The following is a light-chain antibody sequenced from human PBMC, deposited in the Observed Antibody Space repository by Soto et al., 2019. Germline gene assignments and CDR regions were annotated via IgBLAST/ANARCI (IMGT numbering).Light chain of an antibody. CDR1: QSVSSSY. CDR2: GTS. Sequence: EIVLTQSPGTLSLSPGERATLSCRASQSVSSSYLAWYQQKPGQAPRLLISGTSSRATGIPDRFSGGVSGTDFTLTISILEPEDFAVYFCQQYDSSPITFGGGTKVEIK. V-gene: IGKV3-20*01. CDR3: QQYDSSPIT. J-gene: IGKJ4*01.